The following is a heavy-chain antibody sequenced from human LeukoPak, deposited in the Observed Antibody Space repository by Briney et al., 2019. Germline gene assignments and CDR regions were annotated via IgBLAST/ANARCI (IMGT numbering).Heavy chain of an antibody. CDR1: GDSVSSNSAA. J-gene: IGHJ6*03. CDR3: AKGGYSNGRYYYYYMDV. CDR2: AFYRSQWHT. Sequence: SQTLSLTCAIFGDSVSSNSAAWHWIRQSPSRGLEWLGRAFYRSQWHTEYAPSVKSRITIKADTAKNQFSPQMNSVTPEDTAVYYCAKGGYSNGRYYYYYMDVWGEGTTVTVSS. D-gene: IGHD5-18*01. V-gene: IGHV6-1*01.